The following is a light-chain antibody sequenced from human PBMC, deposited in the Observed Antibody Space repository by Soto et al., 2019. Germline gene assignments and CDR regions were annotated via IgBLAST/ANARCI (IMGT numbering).Light chain of an antibody. V-gene: IGKV2-28*01. Sequence: VEVTQSPLSLPVTPGEPASMSCRASQSLLHTNGINYLHWYLQKPGQSPQLLIYLGSHRASGVPDRFSGSGSGTEYTLRISRVEAEDVGIYYCMQALQNPSTFGQGTKVDIK. CDR2: LGS. CDR1: QSLLHTNGINY. CDR3: MQALQNPST. J-gene: IGKJ1*01.